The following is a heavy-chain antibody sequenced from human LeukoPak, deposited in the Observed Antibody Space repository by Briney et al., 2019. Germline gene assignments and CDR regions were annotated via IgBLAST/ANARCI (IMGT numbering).Heavy chain of an antibody. J-gene: IGHJ6*02. D-gene: IGHD2-21*02. CDR3: ARDLLAVTPKYYGMDV. Sequence: GGSLRLSCAASGFTFSSYSMNWVRQAPGKGLEWVSSISSSSSYIYYADSVEGRFTISRDNAKNSLYLQMNSLRVEDTAVYYCARDLLAVTPKYYGMDVWGQGSTVTVSS. CDR2: ISSSSSYI. CDR1: GFTFSSYS. V-gene: IGHV3-21*01.